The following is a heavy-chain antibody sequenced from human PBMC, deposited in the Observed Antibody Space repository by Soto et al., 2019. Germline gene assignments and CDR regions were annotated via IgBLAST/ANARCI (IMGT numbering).Heavy chain of an antibody. CDR2: ISHIGST. Sequence: SETLSLTCTVSGGSISSGGYFWSWIRQHPGKGLEWIGHISHIGSTYYNPSLKSRLSISVDTSKNQFSLKVSSVTAADTAVYYCASTSDDSDGGNFYYFDYWGQGTLVTVSS. D-gene: IGHD2-21*02. V-gene: IGHV4-31*03. CDR3: ASTSDDSDGGNFYYFDY. CDR1: GGSISSGGYF. J-gene: IGHJ4*02.